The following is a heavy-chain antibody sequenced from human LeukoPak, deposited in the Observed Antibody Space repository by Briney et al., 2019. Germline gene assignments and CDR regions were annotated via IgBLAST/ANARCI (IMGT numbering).Heavy chain of an antibody. Sequence: PSETLSLTCTVSGRSISSSNYYRGWIRQPPGKGLEWIGGIYHTGSTHYNPSPKSRVTISVDTSKNQLSLRLTSVTAADTALYYCILGGKLDYWGQGVLVTVSS. CDR1: GRSISSSNYY. V-gene: IGHV4-39*01. CDR3: ILGGKLDY. D-gene: IGHD3-10*01. CDR2: IYHTGST. J-gene: IGHJ4*02.